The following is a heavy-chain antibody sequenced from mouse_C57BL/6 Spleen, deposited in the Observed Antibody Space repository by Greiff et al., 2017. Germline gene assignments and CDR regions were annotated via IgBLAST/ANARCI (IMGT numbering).Heavy chain of an antibody. V-gene: IGHV1-42*01. J-gene: IGHJ4*01. Sequence: VQLQQSGPELVKPGASVKISCKASGYSFTGYYMNWVKQSPEKSLEWIGEINPSTGGTTYNQKFKAKATLTVDKSSSTAYMQLKSLTSEDSAVYYCARPRDYYAMAYWGQGTSVTVSS. CDR3: ARPRDYYAMAY. CDR2: INPSTGGT. CDR1: GYSFTGYY.